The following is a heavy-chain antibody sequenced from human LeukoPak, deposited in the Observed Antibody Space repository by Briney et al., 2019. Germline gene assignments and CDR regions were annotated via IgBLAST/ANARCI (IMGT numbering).Heavy chain of an antibody. Sequence: GGSLRLSCAASGLTFSSYAMSWVRQAPGKGLEWVSAISGSGGSTYYADSVKGRFTISRDNSKNTLYLQMNSLRAEDTAVYYCAKDTDIVVVVAFDYWGQGTLVTVSS. CDR1: GLTFSSYA. J-gene: IGHJ4*02. CDR2: ISGSGGST. CDR3: AKDTDIVVVVAFDY. V-gene: IGHV3-23*01. D-gene: IGHD2-15*01.